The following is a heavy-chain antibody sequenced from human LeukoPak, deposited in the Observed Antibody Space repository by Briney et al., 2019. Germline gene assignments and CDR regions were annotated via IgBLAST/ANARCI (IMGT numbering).Heavy chain of an antibody. CDR2: INPNSGGT. D-gene: IGHD5-12*01. CDR3: ARDSGYDSSYFDY. V-gene: IGHV1-2*02. J-gene: IGHJ4*02. CDR1: GHTFTGYY. Sequence: ASVKVSCKASGHTFTGYYMHWVRQAPGQGLEWMGWINPNSGGTNYAQKFQGRVTMTRDTSISTAYMELSRLRSDDTAVYYCARDSGYDSSYFDYWGQGTLVTVSS.